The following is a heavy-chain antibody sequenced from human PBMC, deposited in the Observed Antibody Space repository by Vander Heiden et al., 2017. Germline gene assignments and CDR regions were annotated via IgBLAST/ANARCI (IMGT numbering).Heavy chain of an antibody. D-gene: IGHD5-12*01. V-gene: IGHV3-9*01. CDR2: INWSSEMI. J-gene: IGHJ4*02. Sequence: EAQLVESGGGLVQPGRSLRLSCAASGFAFNDFAMHWVRQPPGKGLEWVSGINWSSEMIGYADSVKGRFTISRDNAKNSLYLQMDSLKPEDTAFYYCAKDLDRRWLQSNFDSWGQGTLVTVSS. CDR3: AKDLDRRWLQSNFDS. CDR1: GFAFNDFA.